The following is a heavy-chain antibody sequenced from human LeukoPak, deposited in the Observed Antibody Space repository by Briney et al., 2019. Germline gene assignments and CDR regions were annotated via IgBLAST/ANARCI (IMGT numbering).Heavy chain of an antibody. CDR1: GFTFSSYW. D-gene: IGHD6-19*01. CDR2: INNDGSLT. J-gene: IGHJ4*02. Sequence: GGSLRLSCAASGFTFSSYWMHWVRQTPGKGLVWVSRINNDGSLTNYADSVKGRFTISRDNAKNTLYLQMNSLRAEDTAVYYCARPDIALAGDYWGQGALVTVSS. V-gene: IGHV3-74*01. CDR3: ARPDIALAGDY.